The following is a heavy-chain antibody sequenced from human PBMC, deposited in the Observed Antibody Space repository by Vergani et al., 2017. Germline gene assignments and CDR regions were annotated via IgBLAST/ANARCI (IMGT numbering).Heavy chain of an antibody. Sequence: EVQLVQSGAEVKKPGESLKISCKGSGYSFTRYWIGWVRQMPGKGLEWMGIIYPGDSDTRYSPSFQGQVTISADKSISTAYLQWSSLKASDTAMYYCARVKSYCSSTSCYPEAFDIGGQGTMVTVSS. J-gene: IGHJ3*02. D-gene: IGHD2-2*01. CDR2: IYPGDSDT. CDR1: GYSFTRYW. CDR3: ARVKSYCSSTSCYPEAFDI. V-gene: IGHV5-51*03.